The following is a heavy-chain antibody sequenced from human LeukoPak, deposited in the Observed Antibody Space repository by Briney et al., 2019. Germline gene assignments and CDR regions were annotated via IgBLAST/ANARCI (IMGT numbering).Heavy chain of an antibody. J-gene: IGHJ6*02. V-gene: IGHV3-53*04. CDR2: IYSGGST. CDR3: ARDPGGDYGMDV. Sequence: GGSLRLSCAASGFTVSSNYMSWVRQAPGKGLEWVSVIYSGGSTYYADSVKGRFTISRHNSKNTQYLQMNSLRAEDTAVYYYARDPGGDYGMDVWGQGTTVTVSS. D-gene: IGHD3-10*01. CDR1: GFTVSSNY.